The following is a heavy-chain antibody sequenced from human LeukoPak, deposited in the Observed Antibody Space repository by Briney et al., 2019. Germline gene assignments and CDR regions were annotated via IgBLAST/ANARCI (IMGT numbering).Heavy chain of an antibody. J-gene: IGHJ4*02. V-gene: IGHV5-51*01. Sequence: GESLKISCKGSGYSFTTYWIAWVRQMPGKGLEWMGIIYPSDSDTRYSPSFQGQVTISADKSISTAYLQWSSLKASDTAMYCCARWLGGANVDYWGQGTLVTVSS. D-gene: IGHD4/OR15-4a*01. CDR1: GYSFTTYW. CDR2: IYPSDSDT. CDR3: ARWLGGANVDY.